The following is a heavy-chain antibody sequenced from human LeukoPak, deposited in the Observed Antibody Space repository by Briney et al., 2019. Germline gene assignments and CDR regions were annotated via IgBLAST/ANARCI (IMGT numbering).Heavy chain of an antibody. CDR1: GFTFNDYA. CDR3: AKDLRFGELLSAYYFDY. J-gene: IGHJ4*02. Sequence: GGSLRLSCAASGFTFNDYAMYWVRQAPGKGLEWVTLISYDGYDKSYADSVRGRFTISRDNSKNTLYLQMNSLRAEDTAVYYCAKDLRFGELLSAYYFDYWGQGTLVTVSS. V-gene: IGHV3-30-3*01. CDR2: ISYDGYDK. D-gene: IGHD3-10*01.